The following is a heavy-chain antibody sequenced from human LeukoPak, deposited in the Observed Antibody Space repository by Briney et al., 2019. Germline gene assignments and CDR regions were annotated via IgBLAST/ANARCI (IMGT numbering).Heavy chain of an antibody. CDR1: GGSFSGYY. Sequence: PSETLSLTCAVYGGSFSGYYWSWIRQPPGKGLEWIGEINHSGSTNYNPSLKSRVTISVDTSKNQFSLKLSSVTAADTAVYYCARNPFGWYFDYWGQGTLVTVSS. CDR3: ARNPFGWYFDY. V-gene: IGHV4-34*01. D-gene: IGHD6-19*01. CDR2: INHSGST. J-gene: IGHJ4*02.